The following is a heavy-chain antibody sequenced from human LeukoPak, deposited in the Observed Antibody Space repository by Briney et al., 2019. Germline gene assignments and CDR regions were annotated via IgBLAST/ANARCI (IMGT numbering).Heavy chain of an antibody. J-gene: IGHJ5*02. CDR1: GGTFSSYA. CDR2: ISGSGGST. D-gene: IGHD5-18*01. CDR3: AKDQGPGSDAAMALS. V-gene: IGHV3-23*01. Sequence: ASVKVSCKASGGTFSSYAMSWVRQAPGRGLEWVSAISGSGGSTYYADSVKGRFTISRDNSKNTLYLQMNSLRAEDTAVYYCAKDQGPGSDAAMALSWGQGTLVTVSS.